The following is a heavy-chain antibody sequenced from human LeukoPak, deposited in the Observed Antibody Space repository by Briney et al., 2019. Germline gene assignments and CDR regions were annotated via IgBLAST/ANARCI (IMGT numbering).Heavy chain of an antibody. J-gene: IGHJ4*02. V-gene: IGHV3-11*01. Sequence: PGGSLRLSCAASGFTFTEYYMSWIRQAPGKGPEWISYTSSFDGTVNYAESVKGRFTISRDNAKSLLYLQMSSLRDEDTAVYYCARDRFGVFDCWGQGTLVSVSS. D-gene: IGHD3-10*01. CDR2: TSSFDGTV. CDR1: GFTFTEYY. CDR3: ARDRFGVFDC.